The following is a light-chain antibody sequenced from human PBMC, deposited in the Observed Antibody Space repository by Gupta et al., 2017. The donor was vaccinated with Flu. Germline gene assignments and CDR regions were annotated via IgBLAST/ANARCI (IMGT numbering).Light chain of an antibody. Sequence: EIVFTHSPATLSGSPGERVTLSCRTSQRLNSNLAWYQQKPGQVPRLLIYGVSTRPSDIPARFSGSGSGTEFTLTISSMQSEDFAVYYCQHYDNRPRYTFGQGTRVEIK. V-gene: IGKV3D-15*01. CDR3: QHYDNRPRYT. CDR1: QRLNSN. J-gene: IGKJ2*01. CDR2: GVS.